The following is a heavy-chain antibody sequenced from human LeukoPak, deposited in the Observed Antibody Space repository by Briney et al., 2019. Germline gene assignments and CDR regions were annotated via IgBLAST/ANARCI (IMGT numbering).Heavy chain of an antibody. V-gene: IGHV4-34*01. CDR2: INDGGTI. D-gene: IGHD1-7*01. J-gene: IGHJ6*03. CDR1: GGSFNIYY. Sequence: SETLSLTCAVYGGSFNIYYWSWIRQSPGKGLEWIGEINDGGTINYNPSLLSRVTISLDRSKNQFSLRLTSVTTTDTAVYYCARRWNYGRYYYIDVWGKGATVSVSS. CDR3: ARRWNYGRYYYIDV.